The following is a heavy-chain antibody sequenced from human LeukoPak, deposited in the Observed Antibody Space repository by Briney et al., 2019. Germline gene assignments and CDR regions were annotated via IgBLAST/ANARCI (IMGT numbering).Heavy chain of an antibody. CDR3: ARTVTRWEYNWLDP. V-gene: IGHV4-31*03. J-gene: IGHJ5*02. CDR1: GGSISSGGYY. D-gene: IGHD4-11*01. CDR2: IYYSGST. Sequence: PSETLSLTCTVSGGSISSGGYYWSWIRQHPGKGLEWIGYIYYSGSTYYNPSLKSRVTISVDTSKNQFSLKLSSVTAADTAVYYCARTVTRWEYNWLDPWGQGTLVTVSS.